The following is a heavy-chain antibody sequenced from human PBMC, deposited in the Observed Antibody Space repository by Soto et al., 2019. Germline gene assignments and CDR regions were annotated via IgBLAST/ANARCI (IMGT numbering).Heavy chain of an antibody. Sequence: PGGSLRLSCAASGFTFSDNWMSWVRQAPGKGLEWVANIKQDGSEKYYVDSVKGRFTISRDNAKNSLYLQMNSLSAEDTAVYYCATDRRGSTNIYWGQGTLVTVSS. D-gene: IGHD2-2*01. CDR1: GFTFSDNW. CDR3: ATDRRGSTNIY. CDR2: IKQDGSEK. J-gene: IGHJ4*02. V-gene: IGHV3-7*01.